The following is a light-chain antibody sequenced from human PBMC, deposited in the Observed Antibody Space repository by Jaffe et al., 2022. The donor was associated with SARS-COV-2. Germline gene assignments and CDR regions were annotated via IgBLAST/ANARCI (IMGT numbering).Light chain of an antibody. CDR2: WAS. CDR3: QQYYRSPYT. V-gene: IGKV4-1*01. Sequence: DIVMTQSPDSLTVSLGERATINCKSSQSVLYSSNNKNYFAWYQQKPGQPPKLLIYWASTRESGVPDRFSGSGSGTDFTLTISSLQAEDVAVYYCQQYYRSPYTFGQGTKLEIQ. CDR1: QSVLYSSNNKNY. J-gene: IGKJ2*01.